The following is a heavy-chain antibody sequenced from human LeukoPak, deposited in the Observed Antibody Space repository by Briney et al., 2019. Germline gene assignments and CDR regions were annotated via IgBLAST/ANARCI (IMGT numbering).Heavy chain of an antibody. J-gene: IGHJ6*02. V-gene: IGHV1-2*02. Sequence: ASVKDSCKASGYTFTGYYMHWVRQAPGQGLEWMGWINPNSGGTNYAQKFQGRVTMTRDTSISTAYMELSRLRSDDTAVYYCAILALYCSSTSCYSHGMDVWGQGTTVTVSS. CDR3: AILALYCSSTSCYSHGMDV. CDR2: INPNSGGT. D-gene: IGHD2-2*02. CDR1: GYTFTGYY.